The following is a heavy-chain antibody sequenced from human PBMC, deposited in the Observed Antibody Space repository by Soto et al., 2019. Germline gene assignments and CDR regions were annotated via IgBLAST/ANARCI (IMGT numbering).Heavy chain of an antibody. D-gene: IGHD1-26*01. CDR1: GGSVTNSSYY. V-gene: IGHV4-39*01. CDR3: GEQPTNVKTQAYLDY. Sequence: SETLSLTCTVSGGSVTNSSYYWGWIRQSPGKGLEWIGSVYYRGRSYSKSSVKSRVTISVDTSKNQYSLNLNSVTASDTAVYFCGEQPTNVKTQAYLDYWGPVALVT. J-gene: IGHJ4*02. CDR2: VYYRGRS.